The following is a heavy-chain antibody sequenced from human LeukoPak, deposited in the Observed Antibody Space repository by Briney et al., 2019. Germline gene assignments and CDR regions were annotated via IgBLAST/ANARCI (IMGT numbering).Heavy chain of an antibody. CDR1: GYTFTSYG. D-gene: IGHD6-13*01. J-gene: IGHJ6*03. V-gene: IGHV1-18*01. CDR3: AREGYSSSWYGNYYYYMDV. Sequence: ASVKVSCKASGYTFTSYGISWVRQAPGQGLEWMGWISAYNGNTNYAQKLQGRVTMTTDTSTSTAYMELRSLRSDDTAVYYCAREGYSSSWYGNYYYYMDVWGKGTTVTVSS. CDR2: ISAYNGNT.